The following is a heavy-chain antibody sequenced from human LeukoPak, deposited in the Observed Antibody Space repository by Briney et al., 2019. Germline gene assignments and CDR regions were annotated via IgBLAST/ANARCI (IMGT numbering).Heavy chain of an antibody. J-gene: IGHJ4*02. CDR2: ISWNSGSI. Sequence: GGSLRLSCAASGFTFDDYAMHWVRQAPGKGLEWVSGISWNSGSIGYADSVKGRFTISRDNAKNSLYLQMNSLRAEDTALYYCAKELGPIAAAGTFSPDYWGQGTLVTVSS. CDR3: AKELGPIAAAGTFSPDY. CDR1: GFTFDDYA. V-gene: IGHV3-9*01. D-gene: IGHD6-13*01.